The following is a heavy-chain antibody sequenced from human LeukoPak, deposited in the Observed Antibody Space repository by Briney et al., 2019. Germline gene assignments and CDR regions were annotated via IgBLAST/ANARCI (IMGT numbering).Heavy chain of an antibody. V-gene: IGHV3-23*01. CDR3: AKLGTYWYFDV. Sequence: GGPLRLSCAASGFTFNLYGMTWVRQAPGKGLEWVSGISGSAVDTYYADSVKGRFTISRDNSKNELFLQMNNLRAEDTAVYFCAKLGTYWYFDVWGRGTLVTVSS. CDR1: GFTFNLYG. J-gene: IGHJ2*01. D-gene: IGHD3-16*01. CDR2: ISGSAVDT.